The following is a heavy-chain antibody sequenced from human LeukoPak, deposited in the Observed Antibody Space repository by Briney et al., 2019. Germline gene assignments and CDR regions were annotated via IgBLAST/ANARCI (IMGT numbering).Heavy chain of an antibody. Sequence: PGGSLRLSCAASGFTFNNYAISWVRQAPGKGLEWVSVVSGSGATTFYADSVKGRFTISRDNAKNSLYLQMNSLRAEDTAVYYCATTPAVEMATINDFDYWGQGTLVTVSS. CDR3: ATTPAVEMATINDFDY. CDR1: GFTFNNYA. CDR2: VSGSGATT. J-gene: IGHJ4*02. V-gene: IGHV3-23*01. D-gene: IGHD5-24*01.